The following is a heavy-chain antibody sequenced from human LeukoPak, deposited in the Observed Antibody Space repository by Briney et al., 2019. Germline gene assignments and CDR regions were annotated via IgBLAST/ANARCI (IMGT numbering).Heavy chain of an antibody. D-gene: IGHD6-19*01. CDR3: ARTATVAGTSFIDY. Sequence: ASVKVSCKASGYSFTDYYLHWVRQAPGQGLEWMGWINPNSGATTYTRRFQGRVTMTSDTSVTTVYMELDRLKSDDMAIYYCARTATVAGTSFIDYWGQGTLVTVSS. J-gene: IGHJ4*02. V-gene: IGHV1-2*02. CDR2: INPNSGAT. CDR1: GYSFTDYY.